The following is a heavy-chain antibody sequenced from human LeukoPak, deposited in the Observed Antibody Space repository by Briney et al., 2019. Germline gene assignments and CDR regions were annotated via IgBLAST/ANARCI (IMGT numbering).Heavy chain of an antibody. D-gene: IGHD6-13*01. J-gene: IGHJ1*01. V-gene: IGHV1-46*01. CDR3: ARDLFTIAAAGAPEYFQH. CDR2: SNPSGGST. Sequence: ASVKVSCKASGYTFTSYYMHWVRQAPGQGLEWMGISNPSGGSTRYAQKFQGRVTMTRDTSTSTVYMELSSLRSEDTAVYFCARDLFTIAAAGAPEYFQHWGQGTLVTVSS. CDR1: GYTFTSYY.